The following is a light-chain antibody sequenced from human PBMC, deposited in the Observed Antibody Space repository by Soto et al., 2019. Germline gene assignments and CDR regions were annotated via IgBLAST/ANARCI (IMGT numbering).Light chain of an antibody. Sequence: DIQMTQSPSPLSASVGDRVTITCRASQGIRNYLAWYQQKPGKPPKLLIYAASTLQSGVPSRFSGSGSGTDFTLTISSLQPADVATYYCQKYNVAPFTFGPGTKVDL. CDR3: QKYNVAPFT. J-gene: IGKJ3*01. V-gene: IGKV1-27*01. CDR1: QGIRNY. CDR2: AAS.